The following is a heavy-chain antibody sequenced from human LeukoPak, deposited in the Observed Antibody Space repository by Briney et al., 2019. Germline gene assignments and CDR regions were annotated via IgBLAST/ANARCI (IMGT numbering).Heavy chain of an antibody. V-gene: IGHV3-48*01. D-gene: IGHD5-18*01. CDR3: ARVWDGYSGEDY. Sequence: PGGSLRLSCAASGFTFRNYNMIWVRQAPGKGLESVSYISSSGSIMHYADSVRGRFTISRDNAKKSLYLQMNSLRAEDTAVYYCARVWDGYSGEDYWGQGTLVTVSS. CDR2: ISSSGSIM. CDR1: GFTFRNYN. J-gene: IGHJ4*02.